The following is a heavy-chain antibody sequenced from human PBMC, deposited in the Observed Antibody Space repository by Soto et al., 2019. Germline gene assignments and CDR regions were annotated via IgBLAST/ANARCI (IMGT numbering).Heavy chain of an antibody. CDR3: ATSLKISLGEIDY. CDR2: IFYTGST. J-gene: IGHJ4*02. V-gene: IGHV4-31*11. CDR1: GGSIRSARYH. Sequence: QVQLQQSGPGLVKPSQTLSLTCAVSGGSIRSARYHWTWIRQHPGKGLEWIGYIFYTGSTSYNPSIKSRLTISIDTSKNQFALKLTSVTAEDTAVYYCATSLKISLGEIDYWGQGALVTVSS. D-gene: IGHD3-10*01.